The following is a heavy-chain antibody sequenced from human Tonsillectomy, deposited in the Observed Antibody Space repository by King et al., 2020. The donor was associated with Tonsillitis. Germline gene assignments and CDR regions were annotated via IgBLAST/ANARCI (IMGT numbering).Heavy chain of an antibody. CDR2: IIGSDGGT. CDR3: ADSDYVDSYALDV. V-gene: IGHV3-23*04. D-gene: IGHD5-12*01. J-gene: IGHJ6*02. Sequence: VQLVESGGGLVQPGGSLRLSCAASGFTFSSYAMIWVRQAPGKGLEWVSAIIGSDGGTYYADSVKGRFTISSDNSKNTLYLQMNSLRAEDTAVYSCADSDYVDSYALDVWGQGTTVTVSS. CDR1: GFTFSSYA.